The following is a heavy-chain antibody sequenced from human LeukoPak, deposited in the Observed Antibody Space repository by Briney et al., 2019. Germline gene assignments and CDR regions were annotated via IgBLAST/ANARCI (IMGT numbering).Heavy chain of an antibody. D-gene: IGHD6-19*01. CDR3: AKGGSSGSYFVDV. Sequence: GGSLRLSCAASQFTFRSYPMTWVRQAPGKGLEWVSYISSSSSTMDYADSVKGRFTISRDNAKNSLYLQMNSLRAEDTAVYYCAKGGSSGSYFVDVWGKGTTVTVSS. CDR2: ISSSSSTM. V-gene: IGHV3-48*01. J-gene: IGHJ6*04. CDR1: QFTFRSYP.